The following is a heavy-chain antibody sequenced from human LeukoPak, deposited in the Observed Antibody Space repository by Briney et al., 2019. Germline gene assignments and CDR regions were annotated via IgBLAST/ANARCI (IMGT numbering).Heavy chain of an antibody. D-gene: IGHD3-22*01. CDR1: GGTFSSYA. V-gene: IGHV1-69*13. J-gene: IGHJ4*02. CDR3: ARDPVDSSGEFDY. Sequence: ASVKVSCKAFGGTFSSYAISWVRQAPGQGLEWMGGIIPIFGTANYAQKFQGRVTITADESTSTAYMELSSLRSEDTAVYCCARDPVDSSGEFDYWGQGTLVTVSS. CDR2: IIPIFGTA.